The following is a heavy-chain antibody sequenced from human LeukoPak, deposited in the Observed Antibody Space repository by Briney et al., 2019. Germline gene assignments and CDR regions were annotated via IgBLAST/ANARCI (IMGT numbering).Heavy chain of an antibody. D-gene: IGHD6-19*01. CDR2: IYSGGST. CDR1: GFTVSTNY. Sequence: GGSLRLSCAASGFTVSTNYMNWVRQAPGKGLEWVSIIYSGGSTYYADSVKGRFTISRDNSKNTLYLQMNSLRAEDTAVYYCARDGGRSSGHNAFDIWGQGTTVTVSS. J-gene: IGHJ3*02. CDR3: ARDGGRSSGHNAFDI. V-gene: IGHV3-53*01.